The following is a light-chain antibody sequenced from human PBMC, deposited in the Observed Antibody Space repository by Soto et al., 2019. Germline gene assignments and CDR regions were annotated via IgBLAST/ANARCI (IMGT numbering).Light chain of an antibody. Sequence: DIQLTQAPSFLSAFVGDTVTITCRASQAMSTYLAWYQQKPGKVHKLLIRSASTLQSVVPPRFSGGGSGTEFTLTISTLQPDDSGIYYCQQLNGYQLAFGGGTNVEIK. CDR1: QAMSTY. CDR3: QQLNGYQLA. J-gene: IGKJ4*01. V-gene: IGKV1-9*01. CDR2: SAS.